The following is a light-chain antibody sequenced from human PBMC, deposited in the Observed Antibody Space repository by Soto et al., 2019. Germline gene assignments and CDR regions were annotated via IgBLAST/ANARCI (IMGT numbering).Light chain of an antibody. V-gene: IGKV1-5*03. J-gene: IGKJ2*01. CDR1: QSISSW. CDR2: KAS. CDR3: QHLVS. Sequence: DIQLTQSPSALSASVGDRVTVTCRASQSISSWLAWYQQKPGKAPKLLIHKASNLRIGVPSRFNGSGSGTEFTLTISSLQPDDFATYYCQHLVSFGQGTKLEIK.